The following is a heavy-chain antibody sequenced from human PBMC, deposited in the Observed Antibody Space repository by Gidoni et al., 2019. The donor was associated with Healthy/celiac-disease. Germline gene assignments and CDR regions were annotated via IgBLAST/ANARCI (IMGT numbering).Heavy chain of an antibody. J-gene: IGHJ6*02. V-gene: IGHV4-34*01. Sequence: QVQLQQWGAGLLKPSETLSLTCAVYGGSFSGYSWSWIRQPPGKGLEWIGEINHSGSTNYNPSLKSRVTISVDTSKNQFSLNLSSVTAADTAVYYCARGPIAGQRYQLLPLPTRGYYGMDVWGQGTTVTVSS. CDR2: INHSGST. CDR1: GGSFSGYS. D-gene: IGHD2-2*01. CDR3: ARGPIAGQRYQLLPLPTRGYYGMDV.